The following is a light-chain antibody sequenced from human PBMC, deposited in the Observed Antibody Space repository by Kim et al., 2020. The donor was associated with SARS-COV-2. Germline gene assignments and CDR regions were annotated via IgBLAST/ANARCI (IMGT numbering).Light chain of an antibody. V-gene: IGLV10-54*04. CDR1: RTNVGNRG. CDR3: LAWDSSLRVWV. CDR2: RNN. Sequence: RPTATPTCPGNRTNVGNRGASWLQQYQGHPPKLLSFRNNVRPSGISERFSPSRSGNTASLTIAGLQPEDEADYYCLAWDSSLRVWVFGGGTQLTVL. J-gene: IGLJ3*02.